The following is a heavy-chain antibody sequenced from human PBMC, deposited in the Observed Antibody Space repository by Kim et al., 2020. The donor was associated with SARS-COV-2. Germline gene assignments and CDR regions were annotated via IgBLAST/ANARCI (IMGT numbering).Heavy chain of an antibody. Sequence: GGSLRLSCAASGFTFSSYSMNWVRQAPGKGLEWVSSISSSSSYIYYADSVKGRFTISRDNAKNSLYLQMNSLRAEDTAVYYCAREGHADYSNYADYYGMDVWGQGTTVTVSS. D-gene: IGHD4-4*01. CDR1: GFTFSSYS. CDR2: ISSSSSYI. J-gene: IGHJ6*02. CDR3: AREGHADYSNYADYYGMDV. V-gene: IGHV3-21*01.